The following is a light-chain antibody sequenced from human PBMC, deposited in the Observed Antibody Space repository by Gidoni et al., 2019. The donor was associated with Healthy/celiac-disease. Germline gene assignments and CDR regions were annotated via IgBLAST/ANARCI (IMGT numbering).Light chain of an antibody. CDR1: QSVSSY. CDR3: QQRSNWPPWT. V-gene: IGKV3-11*01. Sequence: EIVLTQSPATLSLSPGERATLSCRASQSVSSYLASYQQKPGQAPRLLSYDASNRATGIPARFSGSGSGTDFTLTISSLEPEDFAVYYCQQRSNWPPWTFGQGTKVEIK. J-gene: IGKJ1*01. CDR2: DAS.